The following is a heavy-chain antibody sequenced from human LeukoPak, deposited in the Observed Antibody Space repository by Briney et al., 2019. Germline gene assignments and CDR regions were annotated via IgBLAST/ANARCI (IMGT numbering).Heavy chain of an antibody. CDR3: ARRYEDAFDI. D-gene: IGHD5-12*01. V-gene: IGHV4-59*01. CDR2: IYYSGST. J-gene: IGHJ3*02. CDR1: GVSISSYY. Sequence: PSETLSLTCTVSGVSISSYYWSWIRQPPGKGLEWIGYIYYSGSTNYNPSLKSRVTISVDTSKNQFSLKLSSVTAADTAVYYCARRYEDAFDIWGQGTMVTVSS.